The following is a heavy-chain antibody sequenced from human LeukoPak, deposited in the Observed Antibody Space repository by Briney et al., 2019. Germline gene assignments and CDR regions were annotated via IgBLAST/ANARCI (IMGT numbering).Heavy chain of an antibody. CDR2: ISSSSSYI. CDR1: GFTFSSYS. Sequence: PGGSLRLSCAASGFTFSSYSMNWVRQAPGKGLEWVSSISSSSSYIYYADSVKGRFTISRDNAKNSLYLQMNSLRAEDTAVYYCARDSSGYYGVYYFGYWGQGTLVTVSS. D-gene: IGHD3-22*01. V-gene: IGHV3-21*01. CDR3: ARDSSGYYGVYYFGY. J-gene: IGHJ4*02.